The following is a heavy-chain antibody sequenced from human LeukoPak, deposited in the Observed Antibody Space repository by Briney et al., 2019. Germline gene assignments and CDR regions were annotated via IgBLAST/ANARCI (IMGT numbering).Heavy chain of an antibody. Sequence: ASVKVSCKVSGYTLTELSMHWVRQAPGKGLEWMGGFDPEDGETIYAQKFQGRVTMTEDTSTDTAYMELSSLRSEDTAVYYCATDPYRYGDFDCWGQGTLVTVSS. J-gene: IGHJ4*02. D-gene: IGHD4-17*01. CDR1: GYTLTELS. CDR2: FDPEDGET. V-gene: IGHV1-24*01. CDR3: ATDPYRYGDFDC.